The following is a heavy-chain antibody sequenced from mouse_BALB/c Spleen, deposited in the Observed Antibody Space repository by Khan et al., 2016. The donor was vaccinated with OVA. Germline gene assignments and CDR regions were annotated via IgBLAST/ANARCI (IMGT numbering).Heavy chain of an antibody. Sequence: EVELVESGGGLVKPGGSLTLSCAASGFTFSSYSMSWVRQTPEKRLEWVATITSAGSYTYYPDSVKGRFTISRDNAKNTLYLQMSSLKSEDTAMYYCTASYWGQGTLGTVSA. CDR1: GFTFSSYS. V-gene: IGHV5-6-4*01. CDR2: ITSAGSYT. J-gene: IGHJ3*01. CDR3: TASY.